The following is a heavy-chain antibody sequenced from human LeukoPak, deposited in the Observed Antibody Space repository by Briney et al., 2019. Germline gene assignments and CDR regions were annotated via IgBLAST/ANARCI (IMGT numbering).Heavy chain of an antibody. J-gene: IGHJ6*02. CDR1: GGTFSSYA. CDR2: IIPIFGTA. D-gene: IGHD2/OR15-2a*01. V-gene: IGHV1-69*13. Sequence: GASVKVSCKASGGTFSSYAISWVRQAPGQGLEWMGGIIPIFGTANYAQKFQGRVTITADESTSTAYMELSSLRSEDTAVYYCARDPRPEGAYLDYYYGMDVWGQGTTVTVSS. CDR3: ARDPRPEGAYLDYYYGMDV.